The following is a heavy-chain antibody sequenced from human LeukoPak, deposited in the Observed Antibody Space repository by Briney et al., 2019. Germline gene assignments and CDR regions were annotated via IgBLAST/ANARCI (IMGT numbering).Heavy chain of an antibody. Sequence: PSETLSLTCRVSGVSISSGSNYWGWIRQPPGKTLEWIGSIYYSGSTYYNPSLKSRVTISVDTSKNQFSLKLSSVTAADTAVYYCASFLEPRGSSSWYEDYWGQGTLVTVSS. CDR3: ASFLEPRGSSSWYEDY. J-gene: IGHJ4*02. D-gene: IGHD6-13*01. CDR2: IYYSGST. CDR1: GVSISSGSNY. V-gene: IGHV4-39*07.